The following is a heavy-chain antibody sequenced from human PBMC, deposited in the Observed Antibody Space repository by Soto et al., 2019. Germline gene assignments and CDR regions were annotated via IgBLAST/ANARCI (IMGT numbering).Heavy chain of an antibody. V-gene: IGHV3-23*01. J-gene: IGHJ4*02. CDR1: GFSFSTYP. CDR3: AKEKPTTTCFDS. Sequence: EVQLLESGGRLVQPGGSLRLSCVASGFSFSTYPMTWARQAPGKGLEWVSLISGSGTNTYYAESVKGRFTISRDNSQNTLYLQKNTLRAEDTAVYYCAKEKPTTTCFDSWGQGTLVTVSS. CDR2: ISGSGTNT. D-gene: IGHD1-1*01.